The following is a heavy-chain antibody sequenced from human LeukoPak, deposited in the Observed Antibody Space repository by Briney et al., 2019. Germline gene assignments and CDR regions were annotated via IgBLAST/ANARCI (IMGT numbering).Heavy chain of an antibody. J-gene: IGHJ4*02. D-gene: IGHD6-25*01. CDR2: ISYDESNQ. Sequence: PGGSLRLSCAASGFSFSSYSMHWVRQAPGKGLEWVALISYDESNQNYADSVKGRFTISRDNSKNTLYLHMNSLRGEDTAIYYCARDSAEGGFDYWGQGTLVPVSS. V-gene: IGHV3-30-3*01. CDR3: ARDSAEGGFDY. CDR1: GFSFSSYS.